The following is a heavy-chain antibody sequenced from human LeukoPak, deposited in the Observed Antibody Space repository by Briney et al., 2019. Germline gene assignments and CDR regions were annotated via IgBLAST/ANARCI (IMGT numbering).Heavy chain of an antibody. CDR1: GYTLTELS. V-gene: IGHV1-24*01. D-gene: IGHD5-18*01. CDR2: FDPEDGET. CDR3: ATGPGYSYGDFDY. J-gene: IGHJ4*02. Sequence: ASVKVSCKVSGYTLTELSMHWVRQAPGKGLERMGGFDPEDGETIYAQKFQGRVTMTEDTSTDTAYMELSSLRSEDTAVYCCATGPGYSYGDFDYWGQGTLVTVSS.